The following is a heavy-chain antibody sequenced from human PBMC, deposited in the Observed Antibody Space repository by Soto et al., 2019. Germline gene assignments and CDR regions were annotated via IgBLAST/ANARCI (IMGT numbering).Heavy chain of an antibody. V-gene: IGHV4-4*07. J-gene: IGHJ6*02. CDR3: ARGGGLARAFYYYYGMDV. Sequence: SETLSLTCTVSGGSISSYYWSWIRQPAGKGLEWIGRIYTSGSTNYNPSLKSRVTMSVDTSKNQFSLKLSSVTAADTAVYYCARGGGLARAFYYYYGMDVWGQGTTVTVSS. CDR1: GGSISSYY. D-gene: IGHD3-16*01. CDR2: IYTSGST.